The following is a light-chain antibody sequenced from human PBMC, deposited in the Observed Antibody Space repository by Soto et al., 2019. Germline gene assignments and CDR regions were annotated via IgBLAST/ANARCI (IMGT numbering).Light chain of an antibody. V-gene: IGKV1-33*01. CDR3: QQYENLPT. CDR1: QNINNY. J-gene: IGKJ5*01. Sequence: DIHMTLSASSLSASVGHRVTITCQASQNINNYLNWYQQKPGRAPKLLIYDASNLEAGVPSRFRGSASGTDSTFTISRLKPEDIATYYCQQYENLPTFGQGTRLEIK. CDR2: DAS.